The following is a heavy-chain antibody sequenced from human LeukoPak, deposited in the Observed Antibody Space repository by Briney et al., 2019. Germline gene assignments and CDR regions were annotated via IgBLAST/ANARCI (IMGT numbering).Heavy chain of an antibody. CDR2: IYYSGST. J-gene: IGHJ5*02. Sequence: SETLSLTCTVSGGSISSGDYYWSWIRQPPGKGLEWIGYIYYSGSTYYNPSLKSRVTISVDISKNQFSLQLNSVTPEDTAVYYCAREDWGYSGPNWFDPWGQGTLVTVSS. CDR1: GGSISSGDYY. V-gene: IGHV4-30-4*08. CDR3: AREDWGYSGPNWFDP. D-gene: IGHD5-12*01.